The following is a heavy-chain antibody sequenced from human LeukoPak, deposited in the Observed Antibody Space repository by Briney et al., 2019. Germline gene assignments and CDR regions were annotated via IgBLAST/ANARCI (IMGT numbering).Heavy chain of an antibody. D-gene: IGHD4-17*01. V-gene: IGHV4/OR15-8*02. CDR1: DDDIRMYNW. J-gene: IGHJ4*02. CDR3: ATRNADSFYFDY. CDR2: MSHGGYS. Sequence: SETLSLTCGVSDDDIRMYNWWSWVRQSPGKGLEWIGEMSHGGYSNYNPSLKSRASISIDTSGSAVSLTLTSVTAADTAVYFCATRNADSFYFDYWGRETLVTVSS.